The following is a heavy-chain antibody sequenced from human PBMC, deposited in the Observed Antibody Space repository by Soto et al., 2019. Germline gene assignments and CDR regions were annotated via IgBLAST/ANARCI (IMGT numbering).Heavy chain of an antibody. CDR3: ARGRYGDY. CDR1: GYDFTTYG. Sequence: QVHLVQSGAEVKKPGASVKVSCKGSGYDFTTYGITWVRQAPGQGLEWMAWISAHTGNTDYAQKLQGRGTVTRDTSTSTAYMELRSLRSDDTAMYYCARGRYGDYWGQGALVTVSS. V-gene: IGHV1-18*01. CDR2: ISAHTGNT. D-gene: IGHD1-1*01. J-gene: IGHJ4*02.